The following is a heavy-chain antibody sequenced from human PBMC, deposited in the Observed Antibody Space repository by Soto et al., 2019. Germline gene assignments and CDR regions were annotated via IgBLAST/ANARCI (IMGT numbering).Heavy chain of an antibody. Sequence: GASVKVSCKASGGTFSSYAISWVRQAPGQGLEWMGGIIPIFGTANYAQKFQGRVTITADESTSTAYMELSSLRSEDTAVYYCAREFEGPSPGGYYRTNWFDPWGQGTLVTVSS. CDR1: GGTFSSYA. J-gene: IGHJ5*02. CDR3: AREFEGPSPGGYYRTNWFDP. CDR2: IIPIFGTA. V-gene: IGHV1-69*13. D-gene: IGHD3-10*01.